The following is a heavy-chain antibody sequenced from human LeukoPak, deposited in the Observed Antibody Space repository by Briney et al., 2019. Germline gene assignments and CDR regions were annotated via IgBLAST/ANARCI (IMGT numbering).Heavy chain of an antibody. D-gene: IGHD3-9*01. Sequence: ASVKVSCKASGYTFTGYYMHWVRQAPGQGLEWMGWISAYNGNTNYAQKLQGRVTMTTDTSTSTAYMELRSLRSDDTAVYYCARRLSVSHYDILTGYYYFDYWGQGTLVTVSS. CDR3: ARRLSVSHYDILTGYYYFDY. V-gene: IGHV1-18*04. CDR1: GYTFTGYY. J-gene: IGHJ4*02. CDR2: ISAYNGNT.